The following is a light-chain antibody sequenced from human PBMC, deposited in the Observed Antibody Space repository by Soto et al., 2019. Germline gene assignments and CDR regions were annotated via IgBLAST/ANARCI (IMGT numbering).Light chain of an antibody. CDR3: QQIKTYPVT. J-gene: IGKJ4*01. CDR1: QGLSRY. V-gene: IGKV1-9*01. Sequence: DIQFTQSPSSLSASVGDSVTITCLASQGLSRYLSWYQQKPGRAPKLLISAASTLQSGVPARFSVSGSGTDFPLSINSLQPEDFATYYCQQIKTYPVTFGGVTNVEIK. CDR2: AAS.